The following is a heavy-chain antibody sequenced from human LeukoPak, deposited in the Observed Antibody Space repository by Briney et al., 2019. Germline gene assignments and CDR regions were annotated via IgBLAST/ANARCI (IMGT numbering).Heavy chain of an antibody. D-gene: IGHD3-22*01. CDR2: IYYSGRT. CDR1: GDSVSRSDSY. V-gene: IGHV4-39*01. Sequence: SETLSLTCSVSGDSVSRSDSYWDWIRQPPGKGLEWIGTIYYSGRTYYCPSLKSRVTLSVDTSSNQFSLNLRSVTAADTAVYYCARRRYYDGSGYLEWGQGTLLSVSS. CDR3: ARRRYYDGSGYLE. J-gene: IGHJ1*01.